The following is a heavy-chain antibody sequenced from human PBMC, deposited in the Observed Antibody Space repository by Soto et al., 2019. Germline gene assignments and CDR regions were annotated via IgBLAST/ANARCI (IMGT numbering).Heavy chain of an antibody. J-gene: IGHJ3*02. V-gene: IGHV3-23*01. CDR3: AKVAGTHNVFDI. CDR1: GFTFSSSA. Sequence: EVQLSESGGGLIQPGGSLRLSCAASGFTFSSSAMNWVRQTPGKGLEWVSDIGGSGVDTNYAHSVKGRFTVSRDNSKNTLYLQMNSLTVEDTAVDYCAKVAGTHNVFDIWGQGTMVAVSS. CDR2: IGGSGVDT.